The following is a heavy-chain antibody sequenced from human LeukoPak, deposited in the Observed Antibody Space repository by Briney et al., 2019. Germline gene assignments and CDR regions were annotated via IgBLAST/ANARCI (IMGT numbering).Heavy chain of an antibody. V-gene: IGHV3-23*01. CDR1: EFTFSTYA. D-gene: IGHD1-26*01. CDR2: ISGSGGST. Sequence: QPGGSLRLSCAASEFTFSTYAMSWVRQAPGKGLEWVSAISGSGGSTYHADSVKGRFTISRDNSKNTLYLQMNSLRAEDTAVYYCAKDLQWGDYYYGMDVWGQGTTVTVSS. J-gene: IGHJ6*02. CDR3: AKDLQWGDYYYGMDV.